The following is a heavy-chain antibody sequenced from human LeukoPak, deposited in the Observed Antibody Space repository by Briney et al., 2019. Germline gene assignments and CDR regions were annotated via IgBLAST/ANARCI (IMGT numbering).Heavy chain of an antibody. CDR2: ISWNSGSI. J-gene: IGHJ3*02. Sequence: GRSLRLSCAASGFTFDDYAMHWVRQAPGKGLEWVSGISWNSGSIGYADSVKGRFTISRDNAKNSLYLQMNSLRAEDTALYYCAKGDYYDSSGLHDAFDIWGQGTMVTVSS. CDR3: AKGDYYDSSGLHDAFDI. D-gene: IGHD3-22*01. V-gene: IGHV3-9*01. CDR1: GFTFDDYA.